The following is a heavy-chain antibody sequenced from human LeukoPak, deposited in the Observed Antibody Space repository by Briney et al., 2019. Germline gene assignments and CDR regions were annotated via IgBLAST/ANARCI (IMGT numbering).Heavy chain of an antibody. J-gene: IGHJ4*02. CDR2: MNPNSGNI. CDR3: ARSYVGANDY. D-gene: IGHD1-26*01. Sequence: ASVKVSCKASGYTFTSYDTNWVRQATGQGLEWMGWMNPNSGNIGYAQKFQGRVTMTRNTSISTAYMELSSLRSEDTAVYYCARSYVGANDYWGQGTLVTVSS. CDR1: GYTFTSYD. V-gene: IGHV1-8*01.